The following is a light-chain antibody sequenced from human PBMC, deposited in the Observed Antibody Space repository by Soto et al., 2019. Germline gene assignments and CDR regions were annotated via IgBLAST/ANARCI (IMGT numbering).Light chain of an antibody. CDR3: QQSYSTPLT. Sequence: DIQMTQSPSSLPASVGGRVTIPRRASQSISSYLNWYKQKPGKAPKLLSYAASSLQSGVPSRFSGSGSGTDFTLTISSLKPEDFATYYCQQSYSTPLTFGGGTKVDIK. CDR1: QSISSY. CDR2: AAS. V-gene: IGKV1-39*01. J-gene: IGKJ4*01.